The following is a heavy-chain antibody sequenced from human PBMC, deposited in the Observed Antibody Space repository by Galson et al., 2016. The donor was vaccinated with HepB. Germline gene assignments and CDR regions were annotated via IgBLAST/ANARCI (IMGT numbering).Heavy chain of an antibody. V-gene: IGHV3-21*01. Sequence: SLRLSCAASGFTFSGYSMSWVRQAPGKGLEWVSSITSYGSHIFYADSVMGRLTISRDNAKNALYLQMNRLRAEDTAVYYCARPVDSRGDPFNYWGQGTMVTVSS. CDR2: ITSYGSHI. CDR3: ARPVDSRGDPFNY. D-gene: IGHD5-12*01. J-gene: IGHJ4*02. CDR1: GFTFSGYS.